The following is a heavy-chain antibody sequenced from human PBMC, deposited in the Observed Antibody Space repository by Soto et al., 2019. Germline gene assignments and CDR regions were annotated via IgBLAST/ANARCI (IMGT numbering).Heavy chain of an antibody. V-gene: IGHV1-69*01. CDR2: IIPVFATT. CDR3: ARVSAFGGPDWFGP. D-gene: IGHD3-10*01. Sequence: QVQLVQSGAEVKKPGSSVKVSCKASGGTFNRYAFNWVRQAPGQGLEWMGGIIPVFATTSYAQKFQDRVTITADDSTSTAYMELSSLTSDDTAVYYCARVSAFGGPDWFGPWGQGTLVTVSS. J-gene: IGHJ5*02. CDR1: GGTFNRYA.